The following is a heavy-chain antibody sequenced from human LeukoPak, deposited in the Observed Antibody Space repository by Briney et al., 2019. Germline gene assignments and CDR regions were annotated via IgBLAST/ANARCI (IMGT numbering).Heavy chain of an antibody. J-gene: IGHJ4*02. CDR2: IYYSRSN. CDR3: ARGKSDFWSGYYTGDYFDY. D-gene: IGHD3-3*01. Sequence: SETLSLTCSVAGRSISSYFCGSVRQPPGKGLGWGGYIYYSRSNTYNPPLESRVTISVDTSKNQFSLKLSSVTAADTAVYYCARGKSDFWSGYYTGDYFDYWGQGTLVTVSS. CDR1: GRSISSYF. V-gene: IGHV4-59*01.